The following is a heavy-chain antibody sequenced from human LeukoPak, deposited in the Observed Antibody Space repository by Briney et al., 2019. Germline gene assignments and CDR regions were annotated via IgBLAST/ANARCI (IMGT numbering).Heavy chain of an antibody. D-gene: IGHD1-14*01. CDR2: IRYDGNNK. V-gene: IGHV3-30*02. J-gene: IGHJ4*02. Sequence: GGSLRLSCGASGFTFSNYGMLWVRQTPGKGLEWVAFIRYDGNNKLYADSMKGRFTISRDNSKNTLYLHINSLRAEDTAVYYCVKDNPLDYWGQGTLVTVSS. CDR1: GFTFSNYG. CDR3: VKDNPLDY.